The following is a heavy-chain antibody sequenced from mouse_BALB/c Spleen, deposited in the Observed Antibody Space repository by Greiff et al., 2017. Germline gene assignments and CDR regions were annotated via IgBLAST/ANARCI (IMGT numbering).Heavy chain of an antibody. CDR2: IWAGGST. CDR1: GFSLTSYG. J-gene: IGHJ3*01. D-gene: IGHD3-3*01. Sequence: VKVEESGPGLVAPSQSLSITCTVSGFSLTSYGVHWVRQPPGKGLEWLGVIWAGGSTNYNSALMSRLSISKDNSKSQVFLKMNSLQTDDTAMYYCARDLRDPFAYWGQGTLVTVSA. CDR3: ARDLRDPFAY. V-gene: IGHV2-9*02.